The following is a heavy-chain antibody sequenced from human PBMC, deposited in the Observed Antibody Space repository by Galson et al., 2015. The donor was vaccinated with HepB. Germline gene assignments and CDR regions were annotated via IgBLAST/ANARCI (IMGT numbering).Heavy chain of an antibody. V-gene: IGHV3-30*03. CDR3: ARGGYSYGPLDY. D-gene: IGHD5-18*01. CDR1: GFTFSSYG. CDR2: ISYDGSNK. Sequence: SLRLSCAASGFTFSSYGMHWVRQAPGKGLEWVAVISYDGSNKYYADTVKGRFTISRDNSKNTLYLQMNSLRAEDTAVYYCARGGYSYGPLDYWGQGTLVTVSS. J-gene: IGHJ4*02.